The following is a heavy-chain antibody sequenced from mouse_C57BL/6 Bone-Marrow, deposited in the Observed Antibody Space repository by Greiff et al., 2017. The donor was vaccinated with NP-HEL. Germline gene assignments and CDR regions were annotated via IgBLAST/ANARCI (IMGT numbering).Heavy chain of an antibody. CDR3: TTGGTMVTTGFDY. CDR1: GFNIKDDY. V-gene: IGHV14-4*01. CDR2: IDPENGDT. D-gene: IGHD2-2*01. J-gene: IGHJ2*01. Sequence: VQLQQSGAELVRPGASVKLSCTASGFNIKDDYMHWVKQRPEQGLEWIGWIDPENGDTEYASKFQGKATITADTSSNTDYLQLSSLTSEYTAVYYCTTGGTMVTTGFDYWGQGTTLTVSS.